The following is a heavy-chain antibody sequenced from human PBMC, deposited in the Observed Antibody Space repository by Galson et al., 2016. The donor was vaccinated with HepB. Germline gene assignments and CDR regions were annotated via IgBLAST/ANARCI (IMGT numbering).Heavy chain of an antibody. Sequence: SLRLSCAAFGLTFSNCAIGWVRQAPGKGLEWVSTISDRGSTYYADSIKGRFAVSRDNSKNTLYLQMHSLRADDTAVYYCAKDDTRSWFDSWGQGTLVTVSS. CDR3: AKDDTRSWFDS. J-gene: IGHJ5*01. D-gene: IGHD2-2*01. V-gene: IGHV3-23*01. CDR1: GLTFSNCA. CDR2: ISDRGST.